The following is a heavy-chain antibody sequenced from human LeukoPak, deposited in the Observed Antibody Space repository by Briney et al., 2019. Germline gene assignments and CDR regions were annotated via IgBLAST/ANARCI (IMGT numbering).Heavy chain of an antibody. CDR1: GYTFTSYA. V-gene: IGHV1-3*01. J-gene: IGHJ4*02. CDR3: ARMGGYCSSTSCYVAGRYPLDY. CDR2: INAGNGNT. D-gene: IGHD2-2*01. Sequence: ASVKVSCKASGYTFTSYAMHWVRQAPGQRLEWMGWINAGNGNTKYSQKFQGRVTITRDTSASTAYMELSSLRSEDTAVYYCARMGGYCSSTSCYVAGRYPLDYWGQGTLVTVSS.